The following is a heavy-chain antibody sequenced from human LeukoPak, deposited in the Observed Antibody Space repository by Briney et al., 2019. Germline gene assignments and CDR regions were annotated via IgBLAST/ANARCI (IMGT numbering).Heavy chain of an antibody. CDR1: GYTFTGYY. D-gene: IGHD4-11*01. V-gene: IGHV1-2*02. Sequence: ASVKVSCKASGYTFTGYYMHWVRQAPGQGLEWMGWINPNSGGTNYAQKFQGRVTMTRDTSISAAYMELSRLRSDDTAVYYCARDGTTVTPHYYMDVWGKGTTVTVSS. J-gene: IGHJ6*03. CDR2: INPNSGGT. CDR3: ARDGTTVTPHYYMDV.